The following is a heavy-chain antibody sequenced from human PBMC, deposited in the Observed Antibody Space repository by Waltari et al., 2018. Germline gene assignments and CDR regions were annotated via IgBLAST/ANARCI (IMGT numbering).Heavy chain of an antibody. Sequence: EVQLEQSGAELKKPGESLKMSCKGSGYKFTSYWIGWVRQMPEKGLEWMGFIVLGDADTKYSPSVQCQVIMSADKSISTAYLQWTSLKASDTAMYYCARRGAGGLADAFDLWGQGAMVTV. CDR1: GYKFTSYW. J-gene: IGHJ3*01. V-gene: IGHV5-51*01. D-gene: IGHD1-26*01. CDR2: IVLGDADT. CDR3: ARRGAGGLADAFDL.